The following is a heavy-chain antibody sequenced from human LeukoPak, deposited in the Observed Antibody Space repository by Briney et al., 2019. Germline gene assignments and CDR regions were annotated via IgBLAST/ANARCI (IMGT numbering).Heavy chain of an antibody. CDR2: IYYSGST. CDR1: GGSISSGGYS. V-gene: IGHV4-30-2*05. Sequence: ASETLSLTCAVSGGSISSGGYSWSWIRQPPGKGLEWIGYIYYSGSTYYNPSLKSRVTISVDTSKNQFSLKLSSVTAADTAVYYCAREKSYYYDSSGYYYFSPYFDYWGQGTLVTVSS. J-gene: IGHJ4*02. D-gene: IGHD3-22*01. CDR3: AREKSYYYDSSGYYYFSPYFDY.